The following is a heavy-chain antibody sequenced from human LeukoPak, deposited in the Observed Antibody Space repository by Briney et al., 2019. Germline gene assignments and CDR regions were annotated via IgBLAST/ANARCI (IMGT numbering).Heavy chain of an antibody. V-gene: IGHV1-24*01. CDR3: ATGEYSYGYDTYFDY. CDR2: FDPEDGET. J-gene: IGHJ4*02. Sequence: GASVKVSCKASGYTFTSYGISWVRQAPGKGLEWMGGFDPEDGETIYAQKFQGRVTMTEDTSTDTAYMELSSLRSEDTAVYYCATGEYSYGYDTYFDYWGQGTLVTVSS. CDR1: GYTFTSYG. D-gene: IGHD5-18*01.